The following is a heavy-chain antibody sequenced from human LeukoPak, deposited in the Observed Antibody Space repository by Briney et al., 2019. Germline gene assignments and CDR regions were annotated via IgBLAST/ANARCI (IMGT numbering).Heavy chain of an antibody. CDR2: INPNSGGT. Sequence: ASVKVSCKASGYTFTGYYMHWVRQAPGQGLEWMGWINPNSGGTNYAQKFQGRVTMTRDTSISTAYMELSRLRSDDTAVYYCARQEGPSSSWCLNYYYYGMDVWGQGTTVTVSS. D-gene: IGHD6-13*01. V-gene: IGHV1-2*02. CDR3: ARQEGPSSSWCLNYYYYGMDV. CDR1: GYTFTGYY. J-gene: IGHJ6*02.